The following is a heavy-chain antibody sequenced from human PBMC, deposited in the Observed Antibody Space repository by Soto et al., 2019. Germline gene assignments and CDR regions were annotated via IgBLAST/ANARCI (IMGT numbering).Heavy chain of an antibody. CDR3: AKERRASVIVVVPAAIPGMDV. D-gene: IGHD2-2*02. J-gene: IGHJ6*02. CDR2: ISYDGSNK. Sequence: PGGSLRLSCAASGFTFSSYGMHWVRQAPGKGLEWVAVISYDGSNKYYADSVKGRFTISRDNSKNTLYLQMNSLRAEDTAVYYCAKERRASVIVVVPAAIPGMDVWGQGTTVTVS. CDR1: GFTFSSYG. V-gene: IGHV3-30*18.